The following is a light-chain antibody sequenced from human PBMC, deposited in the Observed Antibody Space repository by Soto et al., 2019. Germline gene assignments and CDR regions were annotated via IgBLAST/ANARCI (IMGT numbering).Light chain of an antibody. CDR3: QQTDSFPRT. J-gene: IGKJ1*01. V-gene: IGKV1-39*01. CDR1: QGISSY. CDR2: AAS. Sequence: IQLTQSPSSLSASVGDRVTITCRASQGISSYLNWYQHKPGKAPKLLIYAASSLQTGVPSRFSGSRSGTDFALTIGSLQRDDFATYYCQQTDSFPRTFGQGTKVDIK.